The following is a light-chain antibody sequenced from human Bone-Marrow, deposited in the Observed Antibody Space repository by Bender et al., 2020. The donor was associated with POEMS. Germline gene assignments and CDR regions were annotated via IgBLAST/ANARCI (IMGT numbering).Light chain of an antibody. CDR2: EVS. Sequence: QSALTQPASVSGSPGQSVTISCTGTSSDVGGYNYVSWYQQHPDKAPKFLIYEVSNRPSGVSNRFSGSKSGNTASLTISGLHPEDEADYYCSSYTTSGAPVFGGGTKLTVL. CDR1: SSDVGGYNY. CDR3: SSYTTSGAPV. V-gene: IGLV2-14*01. J-gene: IGLJ2*01.